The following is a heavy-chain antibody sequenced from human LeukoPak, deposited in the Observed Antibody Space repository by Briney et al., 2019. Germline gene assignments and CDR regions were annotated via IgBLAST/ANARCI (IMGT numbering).Heavy chain of an antibody. J-gene: IGHJ4*02. Sequence: ASVKVSFKASGYTLTGYYMHWVRQAPGQGLEWMGWMNPNSGGTKSAQKFQGRVTMTSDTSISTAYMELSRLRSDDTAVYYCARWRGYSSGWSGPFDDWGQGTLVTVSS. V-gene: IGHV1-2*02. CDR2: MNPNSGGT. CDR3: ARWRGYSSGWSGPFDD. D-gene: IGHD6-19*01. CDR1: GYTLTGYY.